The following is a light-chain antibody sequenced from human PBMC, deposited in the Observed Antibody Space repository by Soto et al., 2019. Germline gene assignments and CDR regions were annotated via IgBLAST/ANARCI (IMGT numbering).Light chain of an antibody. J-gene: IGKJ1*01. CDR2: DAS. CDR1: QSISSW. V-gene: IGKV1-5*01. CDR3: QQYSTYAAT. Sequence: MTVSASTLAASAGGSITIKCRASQSISSWLAWYQQKPGLAPKLLIYDASSLESGVPSRFSGSGYGTEFNLTISSLQPDDFATYYCQQYSTYAATFGQGTKVDIK.